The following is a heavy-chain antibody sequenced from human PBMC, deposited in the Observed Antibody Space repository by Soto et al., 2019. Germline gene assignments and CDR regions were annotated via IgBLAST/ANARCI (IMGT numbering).Heavy chain of an antibody. Sequence: EVQLVESGGMLVQPGGSLRLSCAASGFSVSSNYMSWVRQAPGKGLEWVSVIYSGGGTGYADSVKGRFSISRDSSKNTLCLQMNSLRAEDTAVYYCARHDGSYYMSGDYWGQGTLVTVSS. CDR1: GFSVSSNY. J-gene: IGHJ4*02. V-gene: IGHV3-66*04. D-gene: IGHD1-26*01. CDR3: ARHDGSYYMSGDY. CDR2: IYSGGGT.